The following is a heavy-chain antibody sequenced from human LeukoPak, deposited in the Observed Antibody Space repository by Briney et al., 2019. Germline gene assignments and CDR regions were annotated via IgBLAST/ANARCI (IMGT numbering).Heavy chain of an antibody. CDR1: GFTFEDYA. V-gene: IGHV3-9*01. CDR2: ISWNSESF. D-gene: IGHD3-22*01. J-gene: IGHJ4*02. Sequence: GGSLRLSCAASGFTFEDYAMHWVRQAPGKGLEWVSGISWNSESFGYADSVKGRFTISRDNAKKSLHLQMNSLRPVDTALYYCAKTITMMEEYFDLWGQGTLVTVSS. CDR3: AKTITMMEEYFDL.